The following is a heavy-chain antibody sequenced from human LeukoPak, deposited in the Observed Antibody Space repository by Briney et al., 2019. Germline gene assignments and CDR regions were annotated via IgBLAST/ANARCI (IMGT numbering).Heavy chain of an antibody. Sequence: PGGSLRLSCAASGFTFSSYWMRWVRQAPGKGLEWVANIKQDGSEKYYVDSVKGRFTISRDNAKNSLYLQMNSLRAEDTAVYYCARALVYSSSWYFDYWGQGTLVTVSS. CDR2: IKQDGSEK. V-gene: IGHV3-7*01. CDR1: GFTFSSYW. CDR3: ARALVYSSSWYFDY. D-gene: IGHD6-13*01. J-gene: IGHJ4*02.